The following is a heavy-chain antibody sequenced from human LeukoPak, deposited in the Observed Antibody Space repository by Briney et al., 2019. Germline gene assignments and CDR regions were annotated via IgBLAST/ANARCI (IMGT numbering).Heavy chain of an antibody. CDR3: ARDQWPYGSGSYAT. V-gene: IGHV4-39*07. CDR1: GGSISSSDYC. D-gene: IGHD3-10*01. Sequence: SETLSLTCSVSGGSISSSDYCWGWIRQPPGKGLEFIASIYYSGSTYYNPSLESRVTIGMDMSRNQVSLRLSTVTAADTAVHFCARDQWPYGSGSYATWGQGTLVIVSS. J-gene: IGHJ5*02. CDR2: IYYSGST.